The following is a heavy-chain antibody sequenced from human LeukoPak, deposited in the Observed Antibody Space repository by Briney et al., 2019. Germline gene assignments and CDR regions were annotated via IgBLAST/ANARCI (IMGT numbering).Heavy chain of an antibody. CDR3: ARGGLLPMGEDY. V-gene: IGHV1-8*01. CDR2: MNPNSGNT. CDR1: GYTFTSYD. J-gene: IGHJ4*02. Sequence: ASVKVSFKASGYTFTSYDINWVRQATGQGLEWMGWMNPNSGNTGYAQKFQGRVTMTRNTSISTAYMELSSLRTEDTAVYYCARGGLLPMGEDYWGQGTLVTVSS. D-gene: IGHD2/OR15-2a*01.